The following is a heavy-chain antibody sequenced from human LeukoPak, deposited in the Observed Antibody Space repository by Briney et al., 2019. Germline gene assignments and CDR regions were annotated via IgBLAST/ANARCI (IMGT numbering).Heavy chain of an antibody. CDR3: ARDGGWWRFDF. Sequence: GGSLRLSCVASGLNFNSRWMDWVRRAPGQGLEWVASIKGDGSETHYVDSVRGRFTISRDNDKNSLYLQMNNVRAEDTAMYYCARDGGWWRFDFWGQGALVTVSS. J-gene: IGHJ4*02. D-gene: IGHD2-8*02. CDR2: IKGDGSET. CDR1: GLNFNSRW. V-gene: IGHV3-7*03.